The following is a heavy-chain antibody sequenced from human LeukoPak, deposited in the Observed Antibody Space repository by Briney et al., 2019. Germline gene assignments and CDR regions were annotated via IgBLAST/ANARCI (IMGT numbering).Heavy chain of an antibody. V-gene: IGHV3-23*01. D-gene: IGHD3-10*01. J-gene: IGHJ4*02. CDR3: AKDLAARGLLWFGGGIDY. Sequence: PGGSLRLSCAASGFTFSSYAMSWVRQAPGKGLEWVSAINGSGGSTYYADSVKGRFTISRDNSKNTLYLQMNSLRAEDTAVYYCAKDLAARGLLWFGGGIDYWGQGTLVTVSS. CDR1: GFTFSSYA. CDR2: INGSGGST.